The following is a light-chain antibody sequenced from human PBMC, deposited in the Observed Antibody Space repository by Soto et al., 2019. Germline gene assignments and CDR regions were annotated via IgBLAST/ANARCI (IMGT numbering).Light chain of an antibody. J-gene: IGLJ1*01. CDR2: DVS. Sequence: QSALTQPASVSGSPGQSITISCTGTSSDVVGYNYVSWYQQHPGKAPKLMIYDVSNRPSGVSNRFSGSKSGNTASLTISGLQAEVEADYYCSSYTSSSPCVFGTGTKLTVL. CDR1: SSDVVGYNY. V-gene: IGLV2-14*01. CDR3: SSYTSSSPCV.